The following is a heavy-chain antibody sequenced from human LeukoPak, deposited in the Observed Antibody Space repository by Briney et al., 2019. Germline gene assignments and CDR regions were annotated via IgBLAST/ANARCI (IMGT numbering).Heavy chain of an antibody. CDR2: IYTSGST. Sequence: SETLSLTCTVSGGSISNYYWSWIRQPPGKGLEWIGYIYTSGSTNYNPSLRSRVTISVDTSKNQFSLRLSSVTAADTAVYYCARGSGWHYYWGQGTLATVSS. CDR1: GGSISNYY. V-gene: IGHV4-4*09. J-gene: IGHJ4*02. CDR3: ARGSGWHYY. D-gene: IGHD6-19*01.